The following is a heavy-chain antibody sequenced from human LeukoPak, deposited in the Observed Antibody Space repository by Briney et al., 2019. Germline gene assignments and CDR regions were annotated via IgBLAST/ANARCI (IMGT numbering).Heavy chain of an antibody. Sequence: PGGSLRLSCAASGFTFSNAWMSWVRQAPGKGLEWVGRIKSKTDGGATDYAAPVKGRFTISRDDSKNTLYLQMNSLKTEDTAVYYCTTDPAGIVVVITDYWGQGTLVTVSS. D-gene: IGHD3-22*01. CDR1: GFTFSNAW. CDR2: IKSKTDGGAT. CDR3: TTDPAGIVVVITDY. V-gene: IGHV3-15*01. J-gene: IGHJ4*02.